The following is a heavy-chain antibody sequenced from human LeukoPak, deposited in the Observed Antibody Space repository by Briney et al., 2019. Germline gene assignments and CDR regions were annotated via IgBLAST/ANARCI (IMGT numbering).Heavy chain of an antibody. D-gene: IGHD6-6*01. CDR2: MNPNSGNT. J-gene: IGHJ6*03. CDR1: GYTFTSYD. Sequence: ASVKVSCKASGYTFTSYDINWVRQATGQGLEWMGWMNPNSGNTGYAQKFQGRVTITRNASISTAYMELSSLRSEDTAVYYCARAIRGLVLYSSSSGRHYYYYMDVWGKGTTVTVSS. CDR3: ARAIRGLVLYSSSSGRHYYYYMDV. V-gene: IGHV1-8*03.